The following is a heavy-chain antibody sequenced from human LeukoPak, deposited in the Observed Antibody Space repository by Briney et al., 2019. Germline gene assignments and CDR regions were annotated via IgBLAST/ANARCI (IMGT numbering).Heavy chain of an antibody. Sequence: ASVKVSCKASGYMFTGYYMHWVRQAPGQGLEWMGWINPSGGSARYAQKFQGRVTMTRDTSTSTVYMEVSSLRSEDTAVYYCARLADYDSSGYLSYWGQGTLVTVSS. D-gene: IGHD3-22*01. J-gene: IGHJ4*02. CDR2: INPSGGSA. CDR3: ARLADYDSSGYLSY. CDR1: GYMFTGYY. V-gene: IGHV1-46*01.